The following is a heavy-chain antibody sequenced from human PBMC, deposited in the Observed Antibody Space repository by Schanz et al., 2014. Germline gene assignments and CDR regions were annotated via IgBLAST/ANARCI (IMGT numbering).Heavy chain of an antibody. CDR3: ATCSGGTCHAKPGLEN. Sequence: QVQLVQSGSELKKPGASVKVSCKASGYTFTSYAMNWVRQAPGQGLEWVGWISTYTGNTNYAQRLQDRVTMTTDTSTSTAYMELRSLRSEDTAVYYCATCSGGTCHAKPGLENWGQGTLVTVSS. D-gene: IGHD2-15*01. V-gene: IGHV1-18*01. CDR1: GYTFTSYA. J-gene: IGHJ4*02. CDR2: ISTYTGNT.